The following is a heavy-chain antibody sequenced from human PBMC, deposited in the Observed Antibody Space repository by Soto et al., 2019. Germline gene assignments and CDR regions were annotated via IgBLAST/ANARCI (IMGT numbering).Heavy chain of an antibody. J-gene: IGHJ6*02. Sequence: QITLKESGPTLVQPTQTLTLTCTFSGFSLSTSGVGVAWIRQPPGKALEWLALIYWDDDKPYRPSLESRLAITNDTSKHQVVLTQTTMDSVDTATYYCAYLPCSGGSCYWFSFSGMDVWGQGTTVTVSS. CDR1: GFSLSTSGVG. CDR3: AYLPCSGGSCYWFSFSGMDV. D-gene: IGHD2-15*01. V-gene: IGHV2-5*02. CDR2: IYWDDDK.